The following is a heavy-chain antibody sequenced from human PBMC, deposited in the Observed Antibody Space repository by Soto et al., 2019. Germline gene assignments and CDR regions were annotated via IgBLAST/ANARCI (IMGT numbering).Heavy chain of an antibody. D-gene: IGHD1-26*01. CDR3: AKGGAQAAYYGMDV. V-gene: IGHV3-11*05. J-gene: IGHJ6*02. CDR1: GFTFSDYY. Sequence: PGGSLRLSCAASGFTFSDYYMSWIRQAPGKGLEWVSYISSSRSYTNYADSVKGRFTISRDNAKNSLYLQMNSLRAEDTAVYYCAKGGAQAAYYGMDVWGQGTTVTVSS. CDR2: ISSSRSYT.